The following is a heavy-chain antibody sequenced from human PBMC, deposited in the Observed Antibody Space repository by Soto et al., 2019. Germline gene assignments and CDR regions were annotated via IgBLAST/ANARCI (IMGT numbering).Heavy chain of an antibody. D-gene: IGHD6-19*01. CDR1: GYTFTSYA. Sequence: ASVKVSCKASGYTFTSYAMHWVRQAPGQRLEWMGWINAGNGNTKYSQKFQGRVTITRDTSASTAYMELSSLRSEDTAVYYCARDEEGLQWLVLAYYFDYWGQGTLVTVSS. CDR3: ARDEEGLQWLVLAYYFDY. CDR2: INAGNGNT. V-gene: IGHV1-3*01. J-gene: IGHJ4*02.